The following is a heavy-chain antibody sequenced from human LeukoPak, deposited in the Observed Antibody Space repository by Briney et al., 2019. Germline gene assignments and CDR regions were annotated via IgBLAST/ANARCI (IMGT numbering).Heavy chain of an antibody. CDR2: ISGSGGST. V-gene: IGHV3-23*01. D-gene: IGHD2-2*02. J-gene: IGHJ4*02. CDR3: AKKRCSSTSCYIDY. Sequence: GRSLRLSCAASGFTFSSYGMHWVRQAPGKGLEWVPAISGSGGSTYYADSVKGRFTISRDNSKNTLYLQMNSLRAEDTAVYYCAKKRCSSTSCYIDYWGQGTLVTVSS. CDR1: GFTFSSYG.